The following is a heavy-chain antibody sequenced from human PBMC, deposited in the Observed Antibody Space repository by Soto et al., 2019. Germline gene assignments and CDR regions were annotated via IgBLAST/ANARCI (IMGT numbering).Heavy chain of an antibody. V-gene: IGHV3-15*07. CDR3: TTEIGTPFYGDLYYYYYGMDV. D-gene: IGHD4-17*01. CDR2: IKSKTDGGTT. Sequence: GGSLRLSCAASGFTFSNAWMNWVRQAPGKGLEWVGRIKSKTDGGTTDYAAPVKGRFTISRDDSKNTLYLQMNSLKTEDTAVYYCTTEIGTPFYGDLYYYYYGMDVWGQGTTVTVSS. CDR1: GFTFSNAW. J-gene: IGHJ6*02.